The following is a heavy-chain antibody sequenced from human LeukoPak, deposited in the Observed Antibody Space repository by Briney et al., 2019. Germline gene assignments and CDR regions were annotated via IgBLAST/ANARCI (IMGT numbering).Heavy chain of an antibody. Sequence: SETLSLTCAVYGGSFSGYYWSWIRQPPGKGLEWIGEINHSGSTNYNPSLKSRVTISVDTSKNQFSLKLSSVTAADTAVYYCARLTMMDWFDPWGQGTLVTVSS. J-gene: IGHJ5*02. CDR3: ARLTMMDWFDP. D-gene: IGHD3-22*01. V-gene: IGHV4-34*01. CDR1: GGSFSGYY. CDR2: INHSGST.